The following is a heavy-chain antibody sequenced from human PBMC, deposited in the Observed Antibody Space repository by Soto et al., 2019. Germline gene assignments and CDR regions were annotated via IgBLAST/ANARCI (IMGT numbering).Heavy chain of an antibody. CDR3: ARESEDLTSNFDY. V-gene: IGHV3-21*06. Sequence: VGSLRLSCAASGFTFTRYSMNWVRQAAGKGLEWVSSISSTTNYIYYGDSMKGRFTISRDNAKNSLYLEMNSLRAEDTAVYYCARESEDLTSNFDYWGQGTLVTVSS. CDR2: ISSTTNYI. CDR1: GFTFTRYS. J-gene: IGHJ4*02.